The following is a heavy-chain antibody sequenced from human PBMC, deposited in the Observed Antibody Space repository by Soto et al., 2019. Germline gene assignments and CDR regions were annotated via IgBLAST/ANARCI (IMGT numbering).Heavy chain of an antibody. CDR1: GFTFSSYA. V-gene: IGHV3-30-3*01. CDR2: ISYDGSNK. CDR3: ARGSGWRKYYFDY. Sequence: QVQLVESGGSVVQPGRSLRLSCAASGFTFSSYAMHWVRQAPGKGLEWVAVISYDGSNKYYADSVKGRFTISRDNTQNTLYLQMNSLRAEDTAVYYCARGSGWRKYYFDYWGQGALVTVSS. D-gene: IGHD6-19*01. J-gene: IGHJ4*02.